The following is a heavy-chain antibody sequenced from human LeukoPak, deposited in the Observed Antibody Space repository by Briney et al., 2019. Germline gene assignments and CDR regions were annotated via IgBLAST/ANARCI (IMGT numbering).Heavy chain of an antibody. V-gene: IGHV1-69*04. CDR2: IIPILGIA. CDR1: GGTFISYA. CDR3: ARDRGGMIVVGRGHGYNWFDP. Sequence: SVKVSCKASGGTFISYAISWVRQAPGQGLEWMGRIIPILGIANYAQKFQGRVTITADKSTSTAYMELSSLRSEDTAVYYCARDRGGMIVVGRGHGYNWFDPWGQGTLVTVSS. J-gene: IGHJ5*02. D-gene: IGHD3-22*01.